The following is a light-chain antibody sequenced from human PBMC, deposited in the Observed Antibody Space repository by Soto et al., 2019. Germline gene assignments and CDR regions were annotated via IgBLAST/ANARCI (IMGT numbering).Light chain of an antibody. V-gene: IGKV1-5*01. Sequence: DIQMTQSPATLSASVGDRVSISCRASQSIGVSLAWYQQKPGTAPKLLIYDGFTVDFGVPSRFSGTGSGTEFTLTISGLQPDDFATYYCQQYHTYSTFGGGTKVEIK. CDR3: QQYHTYST. J-gene: IGKJ4*01. CDR1: QSIGVS. CDR2: DGF.